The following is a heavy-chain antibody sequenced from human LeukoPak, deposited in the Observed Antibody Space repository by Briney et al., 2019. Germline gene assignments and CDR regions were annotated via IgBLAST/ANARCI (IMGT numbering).Heavy chain of an antibody. V-gene: IGHV3-11*01. CDR2: ISSSGSTI. D-gene: IGHD2-15*01. Sequence: PGGSLRLSCAASGFTFSDYYMSWIRQAPGKGLEWVSYISSSGSTIYYADSVKGRFAISRDNAKNSLYLQMNSLRAEDAAVYYCARIHEIVVVVAATRNYYYYMDVWGKGTTVTVSS. J-gene: IGHJ6*03. CDR1: GFTFSDYY. CDR3: ARIHEIVVVVAATRNYYYYMDV.